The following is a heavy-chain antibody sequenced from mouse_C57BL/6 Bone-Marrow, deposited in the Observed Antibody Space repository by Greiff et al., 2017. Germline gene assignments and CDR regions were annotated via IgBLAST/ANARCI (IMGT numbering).Heavy chain of an antibody. CDR3: ARSRVLLCDY. Sequence: QVQLQQPGTELVKPGASVKLSCKASGYTFTRYWMHWVKQRPGQGLEWIGMIHPNSGSTNYNEKFKSKATLTVDKSSSTAYMQLSSLTSEDSAVYYCARSRVLLCDYWGQGTTLTVSS. J-gene: IGHJ2*01. CDR1: GYTFTRYW. CDR2: IHPNSGST. V-gene: IGHV1-64*01. D-gene: IGHD2-1*01.